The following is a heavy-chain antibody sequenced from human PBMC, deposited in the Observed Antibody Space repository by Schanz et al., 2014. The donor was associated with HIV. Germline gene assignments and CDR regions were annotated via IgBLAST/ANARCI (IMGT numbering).Heavy chain of an antibody. J-gene: IGHJ4*02. CDR1: GFSFKTNA. D-gene: IGHD3-22*01. V-gene: IGHV3-23*01. CDR2: LSGTGSST. CDR3: AKAEYDSRGNSQSHFDS. Sequence: DVQLLESGGGLVQPGGSLRLSCATSGFSFKTNAMSWVRQAPGKGLEWVSGLSGTGSSTHYADSVKGRFTISRDNSKNTLYLQMNSLRVEDTAVYYCAKAEYDSRGNSQSHFDSWGQGTLVTVSS.